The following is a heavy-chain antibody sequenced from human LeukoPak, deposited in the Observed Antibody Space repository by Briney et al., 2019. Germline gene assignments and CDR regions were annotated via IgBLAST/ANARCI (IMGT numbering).Heavy chain of an antibody. CDR1: GFTFSDYY. V-gene: IGHV3-11*01. Sequence: GGSLRLSCAASGFTFSDYYMSWIRQAPGKGLEWVSYISSSGSTIYYADSVKGRFTISRDNAKNSLYLQMNSLRAEDTALYYCAKGGSPYCSSTSCLGNWFDPWGQGTLVTVSS. CDR3: AKGGSPYCSSTSCLGNWFDP. CDR2: ISSSGSTI. D-gene: IGHD2-2*01. J-gene: IGHJ5*02.